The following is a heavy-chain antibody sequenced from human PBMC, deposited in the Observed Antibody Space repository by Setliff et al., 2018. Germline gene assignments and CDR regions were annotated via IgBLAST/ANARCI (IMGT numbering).Heavy chain of an antibody. CDR3: ARDFSTGSSS. D-gene: IGHD2-8*02. CDR2: INPSGGLT. CDR1: GYTLSKYY. J-gene: IGHJ5*02. V-gene: IGHV1-46*01. Sequence: ASVKVSCKASGYTLSKYYMHWVRQAPGQGLEWMGIINPSGGLTKYAQKFQGRVTMTSDTSTNTVYLEVSSLRSEDTAVYYCARDFSTGSSSWGQGTLVTVSS.